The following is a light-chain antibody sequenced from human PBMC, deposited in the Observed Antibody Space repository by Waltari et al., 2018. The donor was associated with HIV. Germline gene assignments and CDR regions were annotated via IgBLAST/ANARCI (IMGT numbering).Light chain of an antibody. CDR1: RPNIGSNS. Sequence: QSVLTQPPSASGTPGQRVTISCSGSRPNIGSNSVYWYQQLPGPAPKLLIYRDNQRLSGVPDRFSGSKSGTSASLAISGLRSDDEADYYCATWDDSLSGVVFGGGTKVTVL. CDR2: RDN. CDR3: ATWDDSLSGVV. V-gene: IGLV1-47*01. J-gene: IGLJ2*01.